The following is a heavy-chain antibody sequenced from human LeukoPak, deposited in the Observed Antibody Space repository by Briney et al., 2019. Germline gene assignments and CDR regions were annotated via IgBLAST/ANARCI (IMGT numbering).Heavy chain of an antibody. J-gene: IGHJ6*02. Sequence: GGSLRPSCAASGITFSSYAMHWVRQAPGKGLEWVAVISYDGSNKYYADSVKGRFTISRDNSKNTLYLQMNSLRAEDTAVYYCARGTMVRGVMEYYYGMDVWGQGTTVTVSS. V-gene: IGHV3-30*04. CDR3: ARGTMVRGVMEYYYGMDV. CDR2: ISYDGSNK. CDR1: GITFSSYA. D-gene: IGHD3-10*01.